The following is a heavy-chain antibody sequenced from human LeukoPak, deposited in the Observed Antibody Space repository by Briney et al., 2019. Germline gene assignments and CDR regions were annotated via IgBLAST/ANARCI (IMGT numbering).Heavy chain of an antibody. D-gene: IGHD5-24*01. J-gene: IGHJ4*02. V-gene: IGHV3-53*01. Sequence: GGSLRLSCAASGFTVSSNYMSWVRQAPGKGLEWVSVIYSGGSTYYADSVKGRFTISRDNSKNTLYLQMNSLRAEDTAVYYCAKGGTIFRDGNNFSPAYWGQGTLVTVSS. CDR2: IYSGGST. CDR1: GFTVSSNY. CDR3: AKGGTIFRDGNNFSPAY.